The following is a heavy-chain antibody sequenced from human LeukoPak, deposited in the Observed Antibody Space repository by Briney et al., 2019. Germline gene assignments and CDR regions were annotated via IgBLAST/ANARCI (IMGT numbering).Heavy chain of an antibody. Sequence: GEALKISCEGSGYSLCNYLIGWGRQMAGEGLGWMGVIYPGDYETRYSPSFQGLVTISVDKSISTAYLQWSSLKASDTAMYYCAIPPGYCGNDCSFDHWGQGTLVTVSS. CDR1: GYSLCNYL. CDR3: AIPPGYCGNDCSFDH. V-gene: IGHV5-51*01. CDR2: IYPGDYET. D-gene: IGHD2-21*02. J-gene: IGHJ4*02.